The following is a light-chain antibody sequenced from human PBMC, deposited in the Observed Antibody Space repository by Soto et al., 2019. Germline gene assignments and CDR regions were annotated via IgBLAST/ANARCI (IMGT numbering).Light chain of an antibody. Sequence: EIVMTQSPATLSVSPGERATLSCRGSQSVSSNLAWYQHKPGQAPRLLIYGASTRATGIPARFSGSGSGTEFTLTISSLQSEDFAVYYCQQYNNWPPTWTFGQGTKVEIK. V-gene: IGKV3-15*01. CDR3: QQYNNWPPTWT. CDR2: GAS. J-gene: IGKJ1*01. CDR1: QSVSSN.